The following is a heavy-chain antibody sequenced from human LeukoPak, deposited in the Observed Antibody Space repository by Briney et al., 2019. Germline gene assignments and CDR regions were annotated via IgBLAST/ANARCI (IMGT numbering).Heavy chain of an antibody. J-gene: IGHJ4*02. D-gene: IGHD2-2*01. V-gene: IGHV3-11*04. CDR1: GFTFSDYY. CDR2: ISSSGSTI. CDR3: ASYIVVVPDESY. Sequence: GGSLRLSCAASGFTFSDYYMSWIRQAPGKGLEWVSYISSSGSTIYYADSVKGRFTISRDNAKNSLYLQMNSLRAEDTAVYYCASYIVVVPDESYWGQGTLVTVSS.